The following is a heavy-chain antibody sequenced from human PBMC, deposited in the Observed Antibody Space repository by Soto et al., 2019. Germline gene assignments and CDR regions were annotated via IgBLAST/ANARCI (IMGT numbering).Heavy chain of an antibody. Sequence: GGSLRLSCAASGFTFSSYGMHWVRQAPGKGLEWVAVISYDGSNKYYADSVKGRFTISRDNSKNTLYLQMNSLRAEDTAVYYCAKWTNITMIVVVMPGAFDIWGQGTMVPVSS. CDR3: AKWTNITMIVVVMPGAFDI. D-gene: IGHD3-22*01. CDR2: ISYDGSNK. J-gene: IGHJ3*02. V-gene: IGHV3-30*18. CDR1: GFTFSSYG.